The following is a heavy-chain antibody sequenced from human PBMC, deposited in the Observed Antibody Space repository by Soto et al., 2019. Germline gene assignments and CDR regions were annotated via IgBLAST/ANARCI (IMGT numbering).Heavy chain of an antibody. J-gene: IGHJ4*02. D-gene: IGHD6-19*01. CDR1: GFTFSSYA. V-gene: IGHV3-23*01. CDR2: ISGSGVST. Sequence: EVQLLESGGGLVQPGGSLRLSCAASGFTFSSYAMSWVRQAPGKGLEWVSAISGSGVSTYYADSVKGRFTISRDNSKNTLYLQMNSLRSEDTAVYYCAKEGEHSSGWANFDYWGQGTLVTVSS. CDR3: AKEGEHSSGWANFDY.